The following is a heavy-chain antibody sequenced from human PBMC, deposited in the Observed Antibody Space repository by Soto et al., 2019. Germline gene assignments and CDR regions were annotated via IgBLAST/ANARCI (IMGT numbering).Heavy chain of an antibody. D-gene: IGHD4-17*01. Sequence: KTSETLSLTCTVSGGSISSSSYYWGWIRQPPGKGLEWIGSIYYSGSTYYNPSLKSRVTISVDTSKNQFSLKLSSVTAADTAVYYCARHPPLVYGGHFDYWGQGTLVTVSS. J-gene: IGHJ4*02. CDR3: ARHPPLVYGGHFDY. V-gene: IGHV4-39*01. CDR2: IYYSGST. CDR1: GGSISSSSYY.